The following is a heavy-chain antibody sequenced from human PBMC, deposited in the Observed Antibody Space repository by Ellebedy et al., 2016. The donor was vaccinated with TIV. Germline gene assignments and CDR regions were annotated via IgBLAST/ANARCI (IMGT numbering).Heavy chain of an antibody. CDR1: GFSLYNPGMC. CDR2: INWDDDK. D-gene: IGHD6-19*01. Sequence: SGPTLVKPTQTLTLTCTFSGFSLYNPGMCVSWVRPPPGKALEWLARINWDDDKYYNTSLRTRLTISKDTSRNQVVLTMTNMDPVDTATCYCARIDYGSGRAFDYWGQGALVTVSS. V-gene: IGHV2-70*11. CDR3: ARIDYGSGRAFDY. J-gene: IGHJ4*02.